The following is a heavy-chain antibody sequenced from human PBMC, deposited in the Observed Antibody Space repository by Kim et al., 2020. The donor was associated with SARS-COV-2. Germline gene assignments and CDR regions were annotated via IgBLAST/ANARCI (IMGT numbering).Heavy chain of an antibody. D-gene: IGHD2-15*01. V-gene: IGHV3-23*03. CDR3: AKSIVVVAAATYYFDY. J-gene: IGHJ4*02. Sequence: SVKGRFTISRDNSKNTLYLQMNSLRAEDTAVYYCAKSIVVVAAATYYFDYWGQGTLVTVSS.